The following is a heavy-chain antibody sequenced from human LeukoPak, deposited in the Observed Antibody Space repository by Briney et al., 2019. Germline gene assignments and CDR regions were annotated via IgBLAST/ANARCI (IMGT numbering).Heavy chain of an antibody. D-gene: IGHD3-9*01. V-gene: IGHV1-18*04. CDR3: ARGGAGYFDPDAFDI. CDR1: GYTFTSYG. Sequence: ASVKVSCKASGYTFTSYGISWVRQAPGRGLEWMGWISAYNGNTNYAQKLQGRVTMTTDTSTSTAYMELRSLRSDDTAVYYCARGGAGYFDPDAFDIWGQGTMVTVSS. CDR2: ISAYNGNT. J-gene: IGHJ3*02.